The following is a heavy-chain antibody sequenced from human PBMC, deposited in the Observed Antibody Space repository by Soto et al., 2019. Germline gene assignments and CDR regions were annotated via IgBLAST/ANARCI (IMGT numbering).Heavy chain of an antibody. V-gene: IGHV3-15*07. J-gene: IGHJ6*02. CDR2: IKSKTDGGAT. CDR1: DFTFNNVW. Sequence: EVQVVESGGGLVKPGGSLRLSCAVSDFTFNNVWMNWVHQAPGKGLEWVGHIKSKTDGGATDYAAPVKGRFTISRDDSKNTLYLQMNSLKTEDTAVYYCTTGRRDYYYYGLDVWGQGTTVTVSS. CDR3: TTGRRDYYYYGLDV.